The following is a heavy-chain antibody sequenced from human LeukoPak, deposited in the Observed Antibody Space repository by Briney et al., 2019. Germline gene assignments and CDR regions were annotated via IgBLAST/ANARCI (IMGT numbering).Heavy chain of an antibody. CDR2: MPYDRSNE. CDR1: GFTINTYT. J-gene: IGHJ3*02. Sequence: ARSLRLSCAASGFTINTYTMHWVRQAPGEGLRWKALMPYDRSNEHYADSVKGRFTISRDNSKNTLYLQMTSLRLEDTAVYYCAREGSRSHDAFDIWGQGTLVTVSS. V-gene: IGHV3-30*04. CDR3: AREGSRSHDAFDI.